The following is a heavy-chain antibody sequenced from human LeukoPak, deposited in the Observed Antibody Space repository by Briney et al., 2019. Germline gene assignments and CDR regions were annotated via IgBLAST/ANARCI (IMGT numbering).Heavy chain of an antibody. CDR2: ISGRGGYT. V-gene: IGHV3-23*01. CDR3: AKDREATVIGWFDP. Sequence: PRGSLRLSCAASGFTFSNYAMNWVRQAPGKGLEWVSTISGRGGYTYYADSVKGRFTISRDNSKNTLYLQMNSLRAEDTAVYYCAKDREATVIGWFDPWGQGTLVTVSS. D-gene: IGHD4-17*01. J-gene: IGHJ5*02. CDR1: GFTFSNYA.